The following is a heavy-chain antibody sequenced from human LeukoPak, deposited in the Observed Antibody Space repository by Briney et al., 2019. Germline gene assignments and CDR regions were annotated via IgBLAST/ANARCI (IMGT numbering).Heavy chain of an antibody. CDR1: GFTFSNFE. D-gene: IGHD4-17*01. V-gene: IGHV3-48*03. Sequence: GGSLRLSCAVSGFTFSNFEMNWVRQAPGKGPEWISYIGGSGSPTYYADSVKGRFTISRDNAKNSLFLQMNSLRAEDTAVYYCARLRSPTDYWGQGTLVTVSS. J-gene: IGHJ4*02. CDR2: IGGSGSPT. CDR3: ARLRSPTDY.